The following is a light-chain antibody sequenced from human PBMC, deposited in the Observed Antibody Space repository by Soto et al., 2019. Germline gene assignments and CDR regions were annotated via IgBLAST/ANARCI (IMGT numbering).Light chain of an antibody. CDR3: QHYGSSPGT. J-gene: IGKJ1*01. CDR1: QSIASNY. V-gene: IGKV3-20*01. CDR2: GAS. Sequence: EIVWTQSPGTLSLSPGERATLSCRASQSIASNYLGWYQQKPGQTPRILIFGASSRATGIPDRFSGSGSGTDFTHTISRLEPEDFAVYYCQHYGSSPGTFGQGTKVEIK.